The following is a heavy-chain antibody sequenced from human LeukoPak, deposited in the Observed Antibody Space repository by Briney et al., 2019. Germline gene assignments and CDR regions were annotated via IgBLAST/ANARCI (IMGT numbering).Heavy chain of an antibody. CDR2: IKQDGSEK. Sequence: GGSLRLSCAASGYTFSDYWMTWVRQAPGKGLEWMAHIKQDGSEKYYVDSVKGRFTISRDNAKNLLYLQMSSLRAEDTAVYYCARGWNYAFRFDYWGQGTLVTVSS. V-gene: IGHV3-7*01. CDR1: GYTFSDYW. CDR3: ARGWNYAFRFDY. D-gene: IGHD1-7*01. J-gene: IGHJ4*02.